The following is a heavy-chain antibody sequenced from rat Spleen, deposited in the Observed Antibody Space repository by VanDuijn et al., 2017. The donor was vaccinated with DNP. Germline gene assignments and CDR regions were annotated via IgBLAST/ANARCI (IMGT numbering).Heavy chain of an antibody. J-gene: IGHJ3*01. Sequence: EVQLVESGGGLVQPGRSLKLSCAASGFTFSSFPMAWVRQAPKKGLEWVATIIYDGSTYYRDSVKGRFTISRDNAKSTLYLRMNSLRSEDTATYYCATSDSYGFAYWGQGTLVTVSS. CDR1: GFTFSSFP. D-gene: IGHD1-2*01. CDR2: IIYDGST. CDR3: ATSDSYGFAY. V-gene: IGHV5S10*01.